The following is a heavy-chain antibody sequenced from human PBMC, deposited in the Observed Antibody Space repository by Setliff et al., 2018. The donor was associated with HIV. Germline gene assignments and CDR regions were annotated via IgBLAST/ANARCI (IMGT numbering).Heavy chain of an antibody. Sequence: LSLTCAVYGGSFSGYYWSWIRQPPGKGLEWIGEINHSGRTKYSPSLRSRVSISVDTSKNQFSLKLSSVTAADTAVYYCASLPPLYDSSGYYFDYWGQGTLVTVSS. V-gene: IGHV4-34*01. CDR1: GGSFSGYY. CDR3: ASLPPLYDSSGYYFDY. CDR2: INHSGRT. J-gene: IGHJ4*02. D-gene: IGHD3-22*01.